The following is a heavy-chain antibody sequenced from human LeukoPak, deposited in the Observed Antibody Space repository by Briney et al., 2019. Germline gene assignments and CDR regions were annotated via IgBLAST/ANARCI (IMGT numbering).Heavy chain of an antibody. CDR3: ASPSYYDSSGYANDAFDI. V-gene: IGHV1-2*02. CDR2: INPNSGGT. Sequence: GASVKVSCKASGYTFTGYYMHWVRQAPGQGLEWMGWINPNSGGTNYAQKFQGRVTMTRDTSISTAYMELRSLRSDDTAVYYCASPSYYDSSGYANDAFDIWGQGTMVTVSS. D-gene: IGHD3-22*01. CDR1: GYTFTGYY. J-gene: IGHJ3*02.